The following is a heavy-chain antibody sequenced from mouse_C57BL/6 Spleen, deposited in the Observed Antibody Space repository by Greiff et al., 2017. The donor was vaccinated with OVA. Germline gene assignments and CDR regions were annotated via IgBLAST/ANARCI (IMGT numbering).Heavy chain of an antibody. V-gene: IGHV1-4*01. CDR3: ARRTYYDYDDY. CDR2: INPSSGYT. Sequence: VQLQQSGAELARPGASVKMSCKASGYTFTSYTMHWVKQRPGQGLEWIGYINPSSGYTKYNQKFKDKATLTADKSSSTAYMQLSSLTSEDSAVYYCARRTYYDYDDYWGQGTSVTVSS. D-gene: IGHD2-4*01. CDR1: GYTFTSYT. J-gene: IGHJ4*01.